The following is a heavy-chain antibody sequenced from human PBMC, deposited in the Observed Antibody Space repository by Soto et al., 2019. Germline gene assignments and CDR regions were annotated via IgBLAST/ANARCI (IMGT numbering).Heavy chain of an antibody. CDR2: ISGSGGST. D-gene: IGHD3-9*01. J-gene: IGHJ4*02. Sequence: PGGSLRLSCAASGCTFSSYAMSWVRQAPGKGLEWVSAISGSGGSTYYADSVKGRFTISRDNSKNTLYLQMNSLRAEDTAVYYCAKDPRRDILTGYPDYWGQGTLVTVSS. V-gene: IGHV3-23*01. CDR1: GCTFSSYA. CDR3: AKDPRRDILTGYPDY.